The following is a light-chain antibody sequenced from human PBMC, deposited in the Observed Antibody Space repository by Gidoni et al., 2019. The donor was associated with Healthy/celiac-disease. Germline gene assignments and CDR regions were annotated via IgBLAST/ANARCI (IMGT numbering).Light chain of an antibody. CDR3: QSYDSSLSGPGV. CDR2: GNS. Sequence: SVLTQPPPVSGAPGQRVTISCTGSSSNIGAGYDVHWYQQLPGTAPKLLIYGNSNRPSGVPDRFSGSKSGTSASLAISGLQAEDEADYYCQSYDSSLSGPGVFGGGTKLTVL. V-gene: IGLV1-40*01. CDR1: SSNIGAGYD. J-gene: IGLJ2*01.